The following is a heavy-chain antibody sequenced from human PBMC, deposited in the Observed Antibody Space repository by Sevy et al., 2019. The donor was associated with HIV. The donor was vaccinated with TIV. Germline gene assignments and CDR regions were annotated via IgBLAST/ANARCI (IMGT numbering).Heavy chain of an antibody. CDR1: GYTLTKLS. V-gene: IGHV1-24*01. CDR2: FDPQDGET. J-gene: IGHJ5*02. D-gene: IGHD2-15*01. Sequence: ASVKVSCKVSGYTLTKLSIHWVRQAPGKGLEWMGDFDPQDGETIYAERFQGRLTMTVDTSTDTAYMEVSSLTSGDTAVYYCATVGLRYYSGASSYQGDWFDPWGQGTLVTVSS. CDR3: ATVGLRYYSGASSYQGDWFDP.